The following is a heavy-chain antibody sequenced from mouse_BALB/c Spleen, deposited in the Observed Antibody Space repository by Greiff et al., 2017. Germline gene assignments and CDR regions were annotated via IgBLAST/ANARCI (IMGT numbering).Heavy chain of an antibody. CDR1: GYSITSGYY. CDR2: ISYDGSN. V-gene: IGHV3-6*02. D-gene: IGHD2-1*01. Sequence: ESGPGLVKPSQSLSLTCSVTGYSITSGYYWNWIRQFPGNKLEWMGYISYDGSNNYNPSLKNRISITRDTSKNQFFLKLNSVTTEDTATYYCARGGGDYGNYWFAYWGQGTLVTVSA. J-gene: IGHJ3*01. CDR3: ARGGGDYGNYWFAY.